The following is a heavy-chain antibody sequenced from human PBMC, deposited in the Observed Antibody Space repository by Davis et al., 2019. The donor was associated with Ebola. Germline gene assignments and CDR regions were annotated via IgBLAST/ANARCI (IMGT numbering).Heavy chain of an antibody. J-gene: IGHJ4*02. CDR2: IYYSGST. CDR1: GGSISSGDYY. Sequence: PSETLSLTCTVSGGSISSGDYYWSWIRQPPGKGLEWIGYIYYSGSTYYNPSLKSRVTISVDTSKNQFSLKLSSVTAADTAVYYCASAPFDWLSLPYYFDYWGQGTLVTVSS. D-gene: IGHD3-9*01. V-gene: IGHV4-30-4*01. CDR3: ASAPFDWLSLPYYFDY.